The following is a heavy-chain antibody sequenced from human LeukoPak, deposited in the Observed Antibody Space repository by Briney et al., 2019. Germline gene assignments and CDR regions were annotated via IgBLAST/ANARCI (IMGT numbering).Heavy chain of an antibody. V-gene: IGHV4-30-2*01. CDR1: GGSISSGGYS. D-gene: IGHD6-13*01. J-gene: IGHJ5*02. Sequence: SQTLFLTCAVSGGSISSGGYSWSWIRQPPGKGLEWIGYIYHSGSTYYNPSLKSRVTISVDRSKNQFSLKLSSVTAADTAVYYCARGDVILEQPGFDPWGQGTLVTVSS. CDR2: IYHSGST. CDR3: ARGDVILEQPGFDP.